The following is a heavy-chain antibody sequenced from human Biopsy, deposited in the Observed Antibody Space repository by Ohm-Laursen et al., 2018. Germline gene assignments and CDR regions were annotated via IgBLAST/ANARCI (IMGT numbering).Heavy chain of an antibody. V-gene: IGHV4-4*07. CDR3: ASVVLGPTNDAFGL. J-gene: IGHJ3*01. D-gene: IGHD3-22*01. CDR2: IYPGGST. CDR1: GGDINNYY. Sequence: SDTLSLTCNVSGGDINNYYWSWIRQPAGKGLEWIGRIYPGGSTNYNPSLKSRVTMSVDTSTKQLSLRLRSVTAADTAMYYCASVVLGPTNDAFGLWGQGTMVVVSS.